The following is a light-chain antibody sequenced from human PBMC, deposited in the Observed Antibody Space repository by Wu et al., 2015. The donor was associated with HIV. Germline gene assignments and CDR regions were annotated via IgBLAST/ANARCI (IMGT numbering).Light chain of an antibody. J-gene: IGKJ2*01. CDR2: GAS. V-gene: IGKV3-20*01. Sequence: EMVLTQSPGTLSLSPGETATLSCRVSETIGSSSLAWYQQKPGQPPRLLIYGASRRATGISDRLSGSGSGADFTLTISWLEPEDSAVYYCQQYATSPHTFGQGTKAGDQT. CDR1: ETIGSSS. CDR3: QQYATSPHT.